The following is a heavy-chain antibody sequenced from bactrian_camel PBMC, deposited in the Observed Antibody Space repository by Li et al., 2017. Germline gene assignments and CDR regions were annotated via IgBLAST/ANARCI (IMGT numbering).Heavy chain of an antibody. CDR2: LDSDART. D-gene: IGHD3*01. CDR1: VSSANDYC. Sequence: QLVESGGGSVQAGGSLRLSCAVSVSSANDYCLGWFRQASGKEREWVGSLDSDARTRYADSVKGRFTISKDNANYTMYLQMNSLKPEDTAMYYCASRRNSYCSIDTLRPTGFLYWGQGTQVTVS. V-gene: IGHV3S10*01. J-gene: IGHJ4*01. CDR3: ASRRNSYCSIDTLRPTGFLY.